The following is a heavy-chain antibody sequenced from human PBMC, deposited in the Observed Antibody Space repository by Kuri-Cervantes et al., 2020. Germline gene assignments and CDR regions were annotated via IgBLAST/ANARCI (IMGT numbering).Heavy chain of an antibody. Sequence: ASVKVSCKASGYTFTSYGISWVRQAPGQGLEWMGWISAYNGNTNYAQKLQGRVTMTTDTSTSTAYMELRSLRSDDTAVYYCARDLWRARDYYDSSAKGNFDYWGQGTLVTVSS. CDR2: ISAYNGNT. D-gene: IGHD3-22*01. V-gene: IGHV1-18*01. J-gene: IGHJ4*02. CDR1: GYTFTSYG. CDR3: ARDLWRARDYYDSSAKGNFDY.